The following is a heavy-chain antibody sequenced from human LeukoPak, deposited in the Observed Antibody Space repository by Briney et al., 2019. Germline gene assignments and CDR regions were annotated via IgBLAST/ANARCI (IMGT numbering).Heavy chain of an antibody. CDR1: GFTFRSYG. CDR2: ISGRGVST. D-gene: IGHD3-16*02. J-gene: IGHJ4*02. Sequence: GGSLRLSCAASGFTFRSYGMSWVRQAPGKGLEWVSAISGRGVSTYHADSVKGRFTISRDNSKNTLYLEMNTLRAEDTAVYYCAKVLGELSSLDYWGQGTLVTVSS. V-gene: IGHV3-23*01. CDR3: AKVLGELSSLDY.